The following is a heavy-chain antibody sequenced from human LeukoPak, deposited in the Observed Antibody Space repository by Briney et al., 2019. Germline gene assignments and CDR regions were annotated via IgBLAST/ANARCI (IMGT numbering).Heavy chain of an antibody. CDR3: ARAPYTSGWYRGDNDY. CDR1: GFTFSSYS. V-gene: IGHV3-48*01. D-gene: IGHD6-19*01. CDR2: ISGSSGTR. Sequence: GGSLRLSCAASGFTFSSYSMNWVRQAPGKGLEWLSYISGSSGTRYYTDSVKGRFTISRDNAKSSLYLQMNGLRAEDTAVYYCARAPYTSGWYRGDNDYWGQGTLVTVSS. J-gene: IGHJ4*02.